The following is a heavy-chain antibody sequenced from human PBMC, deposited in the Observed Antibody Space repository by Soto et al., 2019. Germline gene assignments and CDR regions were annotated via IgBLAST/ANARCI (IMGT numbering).Heavy chain of an antibody. CDR1: GFTFSRYE. J-gene: IGHJ2*01. V-gene: IGHV3-23*04. D-gene: IGHD1-7*01. CDR3: AKTLNWNYVIYWYFDL. Sequence: EVQLVESGGDLVQPGGSLRLSCAASGFTFSRYEMNWVRQAPGKGLEWVSALSDSGDDSYFADSVKGRFTISRDNSKNTLYLQMHSLRAEDTAVYYCAKTLNWNYVIYWYFDLWGRGTLVTVSP. CDR2: LSDSGDDS.